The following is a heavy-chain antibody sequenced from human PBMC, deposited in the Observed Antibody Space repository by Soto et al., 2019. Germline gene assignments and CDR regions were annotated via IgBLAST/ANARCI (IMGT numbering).Heavy chain of an antibody. Sequence: PSETLSLTCAVYGGSFSGYYWSWIRQPPGKGLEWIGEINHSGSTNYNPSLKSRVTISVDTSKNQFSLKLSSVTAADTAVYYCARGPLDFWSGRSMDVWGKGTTVTVSS. D-gene: IGHD3-3*01. CDR3: ARGPLDFWSGRSMDV. CDR2: INHSGST. CDR1: GGSFSGYY. J-gene: IGHJ6*03. V-gene: IGHV4-34*01.